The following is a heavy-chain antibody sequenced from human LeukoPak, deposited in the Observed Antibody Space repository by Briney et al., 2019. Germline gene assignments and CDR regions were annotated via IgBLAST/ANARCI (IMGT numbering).Heavy chain of an antibody. CDR1: GFTFSSYA. CDR2: ISYDGSDE. Sequence: GGSLRLSCAASGFTFSSYAMPWVRQAPGKGLEWVSIISYDGSDEKFADSVKGRFTISRDNSKNMVFLQMNSLRAEDTAVYYCARDQGATLVRGVTPYLDYWGQGTLVSVSS. V-gene: IGHV3-30*04. CDR3: ARDQGATLVRGVTPYLDY. J-gene: IGHJ4*02. D-gene: IGHD3-10*01.